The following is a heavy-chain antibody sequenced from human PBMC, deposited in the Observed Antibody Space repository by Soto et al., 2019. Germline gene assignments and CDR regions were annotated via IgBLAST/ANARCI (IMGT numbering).Heavy chain of an antibody. CDR1: GVTFSSYA. V-gene: IGHV3-23*01. Sequence: PGGSLRLACAASGVTFSSYAMSWVRQAPGKGLEWVSAISGSGGSTYYADSVKGRSTISRDNSKNTLYLQMNSLRAEDTAVYYCAKIAGGSTYYYDSSGYSPRGYWGQGTLVTVSS. J-gene: IGHJ4*02. CDR2: ISGSGGST. D-gene: IGHD3-22*01. CDR3: AKIAGGSTYYYDSSGYSPRGY.